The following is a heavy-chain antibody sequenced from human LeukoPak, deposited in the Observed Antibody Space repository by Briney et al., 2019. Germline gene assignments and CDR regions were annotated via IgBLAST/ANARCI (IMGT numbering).Heavy chain of an antibody. CDR1: GYSISSGYY. D-gene: IGHD6-13*01. V-gene: IGHV4-38-2*01. J-gene: IGHJ4*02. Sequence: SETLSLTCAVSGYSISSGYYWGWIRQPPGKGLEWIGSINHSGSTNYNPSLKSRVTISVDTSKNQFSLKLSSVTAADTAVYYCARGLSSLRDYWGQGTLVTVSS. CDR2: INHSGST. CDR3: ARGLSSLRDY.